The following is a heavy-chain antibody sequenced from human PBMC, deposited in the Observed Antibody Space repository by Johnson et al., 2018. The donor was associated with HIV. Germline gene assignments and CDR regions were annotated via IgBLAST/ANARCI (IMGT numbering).Heavy chain of an antibody. J-gene: IGHJ3*01. CDR2: ISYDGNNQ. Sequence: QMQLVESGGGVVQPGRSLRLSCAASGFTFSSYAMHWVRQAPGKGLEWVAVISYDGNNQYYRDSVKGRFTISRDNSKNTLYLQLNSLRAEDTAVYYCARVSDSDSNWGQGTMVTVSS. CDR1: GFTFSSYA. D-gene: IGHD3-22*01. V-gene: IGHV3-30*14. CDR3: ARVSDSDSN.